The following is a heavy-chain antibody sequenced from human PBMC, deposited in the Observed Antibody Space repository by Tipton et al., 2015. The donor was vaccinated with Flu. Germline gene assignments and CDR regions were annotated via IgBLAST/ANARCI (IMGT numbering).Heavy chain of an antibody. J-gene: IGHJ6*02. Sequence: CAASGFTFSSYEMNWVRQAPGKGLEWVSYISSSGSTIYYADSVKGRFTISRDNAKNSLYLQMNSLRAEDTAVYYCARDCSGGSCYSASSFGYYYYGMDVWGQGTTVTVSS. CDR1: GFTFSSYE. CDR2: ISSSGSTI. D-gene: IGHD2-15*01. CDR3: ARDCSGGSCYSASSFGYYYYGMDV. V-gene: IGHV3-48*03.